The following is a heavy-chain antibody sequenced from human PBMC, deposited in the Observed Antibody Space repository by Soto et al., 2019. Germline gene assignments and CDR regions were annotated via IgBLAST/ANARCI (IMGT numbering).Heavy chain of an antibody. J-gene: IGHJ6*02. CDR2: MNPNSGNT. V-gene: IGHV1-8*01. CDR1: GYTFTSYD. D-gene: IGHD2-15*01. CDR3: ARAATYNYYYAMDV. Sequence: ASVKVSCKASGYTFTSYDINWVRQATGQGLEWMGWMNPNSGNTGYAQKFQGRVTMTRNTSISTAYMELNSLRDEDTAVYYCARAATYNYYYAMDVWGQGTTVTVSS.